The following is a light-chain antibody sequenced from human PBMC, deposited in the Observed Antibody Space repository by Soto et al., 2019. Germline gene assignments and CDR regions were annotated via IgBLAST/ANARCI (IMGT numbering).Light chain of an antibody. V-gene: IGLV2-14*02. CDR2: EGS. J-gene: IGLJ1*01. CDR1: SSDVGGYNL. Sequence: QSALPQXASVSGSPGQSITISCTGTSSDVGGYNLVSWYQQHPGTAPKLMIFEGSKRPSGVSNRFSGSKSGNTASLTISGLQAEDEADYYCTSYTRSTTYVFGTGTKVTVL. CDR3: TSYTRSTTYV.